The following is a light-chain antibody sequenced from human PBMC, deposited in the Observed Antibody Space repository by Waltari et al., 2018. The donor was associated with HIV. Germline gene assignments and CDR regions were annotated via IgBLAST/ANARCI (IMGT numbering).Light chain of an antibody. J-gene: IGLJ2*01. Sequence: QSALTQPPSASGSPGQAVTISCTGTSSDEGGDNYVSWYQQQQGKAPQLRINEVSERPSGVPDRFSGSKSGNTASLTVSGLQAEDEADYYCNSYAGSNNFGVFGGGTKLTVL. CDR2: EVS. V-gene: IGLV2-8*01. CDR3: NSYAGSNNFGV. CDR1: SSDEGGDNY.